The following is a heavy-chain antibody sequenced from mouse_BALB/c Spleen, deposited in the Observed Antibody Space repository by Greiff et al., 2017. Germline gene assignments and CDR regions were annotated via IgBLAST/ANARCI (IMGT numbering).Heavy chain of an antibody. CDR2: ISYDGSN. Sequence: VQLKESGPGLVKPSQSLSLTCSVTGYSITSGYYWNWIRQFPGNKLEWMGYISYDGSNNYNPSLKNRISITRDTSKNQFFLKLNSVTTEDTATYYCARGGGGLPYYYAMDYWGQGTSVTVSS. V-gene: IGHV3-6*02. CDR3: ARGGGGLPYYYAMDY. CDR1: GYSITSGYY. D-gene: IGHD2-4*01. J-gene: IGHJ4*01.